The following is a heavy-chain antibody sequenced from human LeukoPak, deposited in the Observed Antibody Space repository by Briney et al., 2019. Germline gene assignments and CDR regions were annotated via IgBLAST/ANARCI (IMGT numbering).Heavy chain of an antibody. CDR1: GFTFSSYA. CDR3: AREIPVFLGIVVVPAAIARRGGMDV. D-gene: IGHD2-2*03. J-gene: IGHJ6*04. V-gene: IGHV3-30*04. CDR2: ISYDGSNK. Sequence: GGSLRLSCAASGFTFSSYAMHWVCQAPGKGLEWVAVISYDGSNKYYADSVKGRFTISRDNSKNTLYLQMNSLRAEDTAVYYCAREIPVFLGIVVVPAAIARRGGMDVWGKGTTVTVSS.